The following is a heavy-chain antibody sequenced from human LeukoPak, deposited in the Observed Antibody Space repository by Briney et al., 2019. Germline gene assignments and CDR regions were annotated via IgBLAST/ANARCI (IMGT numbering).Heavy chain of an antibody. D-gene: IGHD3-10*01. V-gene: IGHV4-31*03. CDR3: ARTYGSGSFVWDGMDV. CDR2: IYYSGST. J-gene: IGHJ6*04. CDR1: AGSLSSGGYY. Sequence: SETLSLTCTVSAGSLSSGGYYWSWIRQHPGKGLEWIGYIYYSGSTYYNPSLKSRVTISVDTSKNQFSLKLSSVTAADTAVYYCARTYGSGSFVWDGMDVWGKGATVTVSS.